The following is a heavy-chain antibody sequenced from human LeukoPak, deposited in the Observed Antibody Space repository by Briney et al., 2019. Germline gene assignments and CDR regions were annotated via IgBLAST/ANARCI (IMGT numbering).Heavy chain of an antibody. CDR3: ARDRSPTVSEWELKIPGY. CDR1: GFTFDDYA. Sequence: GGSLRLSCAASGFTFDDYAMHWVRQAPGKGLEWVSGISWNSGSIGYADSVKGRFTISRDNAKNSLYLQMNSLRAEDTAVYYCARDRSPTVSEWELKIPGYWGQGTLVTVSS. V-gene: IGHV3-9*01. D-gene: IGHD1-26*01. J-gene: IGHJ4*02. CDR2: ISWNSGSI.